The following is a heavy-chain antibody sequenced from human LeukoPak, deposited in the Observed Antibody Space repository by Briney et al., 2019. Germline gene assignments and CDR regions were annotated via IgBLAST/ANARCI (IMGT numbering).Heavy chain of an antibody. V-gene: IGHV3-23*01. D-gene: IGHD5-18*01. CDR1: GFTFSSYG. Sequence: GGSLRLSCAASGFTFSSYGMSWVRQAPGKGLEWVSAISGSGGSTYYADSVKGRFTISRDNSKNTLYLQMNSLRAEDTAVYYCAKKKSGYSYGSPFDYWGQGTLVTVSS. CDR2: ISGSGGST. CDR3: AKKKSGYSYGSPFDY. J-gene: IGHJ4*02.